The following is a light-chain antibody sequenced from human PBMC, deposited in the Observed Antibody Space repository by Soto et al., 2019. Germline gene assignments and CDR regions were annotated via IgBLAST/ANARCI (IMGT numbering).Light chain of an antibody. J-gene: IGLJ1*01. CDR3: AAWDDNLSGLYV. Sequence: QSVLPQSPSASGTPGQRVTISCSGSASTIRRNYVYWYQQLPGTAPKLLIYRNSQRPSGVPDRFSGSKSGISASLAISGLRSEDEADYYCAAWDDNLSGLYVFGAGTKVTVL. V-gene: IGLV1-47*01. CDR1: ASTIRRNY. CDR2: RNS.